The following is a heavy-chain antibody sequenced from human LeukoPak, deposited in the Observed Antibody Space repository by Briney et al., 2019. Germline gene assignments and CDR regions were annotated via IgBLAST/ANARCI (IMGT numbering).Heavy chain of an antibody. V-gene: IGHV1-18*01. J-gene: IGHJ4*02. CDR1: GYTFSSYG. D-gene: IGHD6-13*01. CDR2: ITPYNGNT. Sequence: ASVKVSCKASGYTFSSYGISWVRQASGQGLEWMGWITPYNGNTNYAQNFHGRVTMTTDTSTSTAYMELRSLRSDDTAVYYCARDYPFAAAGTVDYWGQGTLVTVSS. CDR3: ARDYPFAAAGTVDY.